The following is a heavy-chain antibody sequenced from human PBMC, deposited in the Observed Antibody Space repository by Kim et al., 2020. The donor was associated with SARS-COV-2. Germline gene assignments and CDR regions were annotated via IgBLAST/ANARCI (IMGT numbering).Heavy chain of an antibody. D-gene: IGHD3-10*01. CDR2: ISAYNGNT. J-gene: IGHJ6*02. CDR1: GYTFTSYG. Sequence: ASVKVSCKASGYTFTSYGISWVRQAPGQGLEWMGWISAYNGNTNYAQKLQGRVTMTTDTSTSTAYMELRSLRSDDTAVYYCARDFRPYGSGSMSIYYYYGMDVWGQGTTVTVSS. CDR3: ARDFRPYGSGSMSIYYYYGMDV. V-gene: IGHV1-18*01.